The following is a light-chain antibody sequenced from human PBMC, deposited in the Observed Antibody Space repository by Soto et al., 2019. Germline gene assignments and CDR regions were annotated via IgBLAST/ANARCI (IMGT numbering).Light chain of an antibody. Sequence: DIQMTQSPSTLSASVGDRVTITCRASQSISSWLAWDQQKPGKAPKLLIYKASSLESGVPSRFSGSGSGTEFTLTISSLQPDDFATYYCQQYNSYSLTFGQGTQVEIK. CDR2: KAS. V-gene: IGKV1-5*03. J-gene: IGKJ1*01. CDR1: QSISSW. CDR3: QQYNSYSLT.